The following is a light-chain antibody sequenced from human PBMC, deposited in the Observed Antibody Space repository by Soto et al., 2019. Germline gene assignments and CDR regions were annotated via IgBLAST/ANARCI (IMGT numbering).Light chain of an antibody. Sequence: DIVLTQYPVTLSLSPGEEATLSCRASQSVDSNYLAWYQQKPGQTPRLIIYGASGRADGIPHRFSGSGFGTDFTLTISKVEPEDFAVYYCQQYGSWTFGQGTK. CDR3: QQYGSWT. CDR2: GAS. J-gene: IGKJ1*01. CDR1: QSVDSNY. V-gene: IGKV3-20*01.